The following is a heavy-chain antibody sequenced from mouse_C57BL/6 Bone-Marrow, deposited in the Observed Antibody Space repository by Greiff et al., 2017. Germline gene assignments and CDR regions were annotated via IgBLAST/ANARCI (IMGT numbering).Heavy chain of an antibody. CDR3: VRGYYGSSPWFAY. Sequence: EVQVVESGPELVKPGASVKISCKASGYSFTDYNMNWVKQSNGKSLEWIGVINPNYGTTSYNQKFKGKATLTVDQSSSTAYMQLNSLTSEDSAVYYCVRGYYGSSPWFAYWGQGTLVTVSA. V-gene: IGHV1-39*01. J-gene: IGHJ3*01. D-gene: IGHD1-1*01. CDR1: GYSFTDYN. CDR2: INPNYGTT.